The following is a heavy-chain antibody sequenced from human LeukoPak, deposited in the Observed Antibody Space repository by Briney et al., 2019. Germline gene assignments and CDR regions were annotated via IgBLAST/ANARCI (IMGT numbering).Heavy chain of an antibody. CDR1: GFTFSSYN. J-gene: IGHJ4*02. Sequence: PGGSLRLSCAASGFTFSSYNMNWVRQAPGKGLEWVSSITSSSSYIYYADSVKGRFTISRDNAKDSLYLQINSLRAEDTAVYYCARAPLDYDSSVTGKFDYWGQGTLVTVSS. V-gene: IGHV3-21*01. D-gene: IGHD3-22*01. CDR3: ARAPLDYDSSVTGKFDY. CDR2: ITSSSSYI.